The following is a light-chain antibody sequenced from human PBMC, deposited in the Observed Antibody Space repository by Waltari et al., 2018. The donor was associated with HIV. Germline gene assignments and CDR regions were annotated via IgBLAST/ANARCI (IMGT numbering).Light chain of an antibody. Sequence: SSELSQDPAVSVALGQTVRITCQGDSLRSYYASWYQQKPGQTPVLLIYGKNNRPSGIPDRFSGSSSGNTASLTITGAQAEDEADDYCNSRDSSGNHLVFGGGTKLTVL. CDR3: NSRDSSGNHLV. J-gene: IGLJ2*01. CDR2: GKN. CDR1: SLRSYY. V-gene: IGLV3-19*01.